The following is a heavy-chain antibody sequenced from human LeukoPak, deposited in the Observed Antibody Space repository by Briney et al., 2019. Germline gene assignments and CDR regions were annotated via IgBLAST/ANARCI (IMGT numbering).Heavy chain of an antibody. CDR1: GCTSSDYY. CDR2: ISSSGSTI. Sequence: GGSLRLSCAASGCTSSDYYMSWVRQAPGGGRGWVSYISSSGSTIYYADSGKGRFTISRDNAKSSLYLQMNSLRAEDTAVYYCARGKYYYDSSGYYAPDYWGQGTLVTVSS. V-gene: IGHV3-11*01. CDR3: ARGKYYYDSSGYYAPDY. D-gene: IGHD3-22*01. J-gene: IGHJ4*02.